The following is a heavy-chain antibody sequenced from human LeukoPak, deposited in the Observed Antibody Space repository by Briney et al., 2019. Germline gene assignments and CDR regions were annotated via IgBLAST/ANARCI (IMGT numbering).Heavy chain of an antibody. CDR2: IIPIFGTA. CDR3: ASQSEGAVAGYYFDY. D-gene: IGHD6-19*01. Sequence: SVKVSCKASGGTFSSYAISWVRQAPGQGLEWMVRIIPIFGTANYAQKFQGRVTITTDESTSTAYMELSSLRSEDTAVYYCASQSEGAVAGYYFDYWGQGTLVTVSS. V-gene: IGHV1-69*05. CDR1: GGTFSSYA. J-gene: IGHJ4*02.